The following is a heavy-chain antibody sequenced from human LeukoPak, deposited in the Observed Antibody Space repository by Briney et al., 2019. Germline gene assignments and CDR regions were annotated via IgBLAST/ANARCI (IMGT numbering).Heavy chain of an antibody. CDR2: IHYSGST. J-gene: IGHJ4*02. V-gene: IGHV4-59*08. D-gene: IGHD3-22*01. CDR3: ARRGYYYDSSSYLRFYFDY. CDR1: GGSISTYY. Sequence: SETLSLTCAVSGGSISTYYWSWIRQPPGKGLEWTGYIHYSGSTNYNPSLKSRVTMSVDTSKNQFSLKLTSVTAADTAVYYCARRGYYYDSSSYLRFYFDYWGQGTLVTVSS.